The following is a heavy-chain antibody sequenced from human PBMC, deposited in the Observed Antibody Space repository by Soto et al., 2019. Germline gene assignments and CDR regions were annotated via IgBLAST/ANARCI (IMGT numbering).Heavy chain of an antibody. J-gene: IGHJ4*02. D-gene: IGHD3-22*01. CDR1: GYTFNRYA. V-gene: IGHV1-18*01. Sequence: QVQLVQSGAEVKKPGASVKVSCKASGYTFNRYAISWVRPAPGQGLEWMGWISAYNGNTNYAQKLQGRVTMTTDTSTSTAYMELRSLRSDDTVVYYCARLYYYDSSGYYSVEDFWGQGTLVTVSS. CDR2: ISAYNGNT. CDR3: ARLYYYDSSGYYSVEDF.